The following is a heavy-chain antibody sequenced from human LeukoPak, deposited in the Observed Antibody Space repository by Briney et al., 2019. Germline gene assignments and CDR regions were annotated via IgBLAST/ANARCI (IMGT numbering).Heavy chain of an antibody. CDR3: AKDAGGGLCYFDY. V-gene: IGHV3-7*01. Sequence: GGSLRLSCAASGFTFSRYWMSWVRQAPGKGLEWVANIKQDGSEKYYVDSVKGRFTISRDNSKNTLYLQMNSLRAEDTTVYYCAKDAGGGLCYFDYWGQGTLVTVSS. CDR1: GFTFSRYW. CDR2: IKQDGSEK. J-gene: IGHJ4*02. D-gene: IGHD2-2*01.